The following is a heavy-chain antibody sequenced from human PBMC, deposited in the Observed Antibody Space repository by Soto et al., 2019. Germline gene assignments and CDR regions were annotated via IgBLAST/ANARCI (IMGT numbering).Heavy chain of an antibody. Sequence: QMQLVESGGGVVQPGRSLRLSCVASGFTFSSHGMHWVRQAPGKGLEWVAVISYDGINIYYADSVKGRFTISRDNSKKTRFLQLSSLRADDTAVYYCAKALRPGITIFGNGMDVWGQGTTVTVSS. V-gene: IGHV3-30*18. J-gene: IGHJ6*02. CDR1: GFTFSSHG. D-gene: IGHD3-3*01. CDR2: ISYDGINI. CDR3: AKALRPGITIFGNGMDV.